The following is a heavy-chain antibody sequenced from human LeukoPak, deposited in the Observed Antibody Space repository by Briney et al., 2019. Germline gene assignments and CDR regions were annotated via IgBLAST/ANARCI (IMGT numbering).Heavy chain of an antibody. CDR1: GFTFSSYA. CDR3: ARGRPTYCSSTSCSNLGY. V-gene: IGHV3-30-3*01. J-gene: IGHJ4*02. CDR2: ISYDGSNK. Sequence: PGGSLGLSCAASGFTFSSYAMHWVRQAPGKGLEWVAVISYDGSNKYYADSVKGRFTISRDNSKNTLYLQMNSLRAEDTAVYYCARGRPTYCSSTSCSNLGYWGQGTLVTVSS. D-gene: IGHD2-2*01.